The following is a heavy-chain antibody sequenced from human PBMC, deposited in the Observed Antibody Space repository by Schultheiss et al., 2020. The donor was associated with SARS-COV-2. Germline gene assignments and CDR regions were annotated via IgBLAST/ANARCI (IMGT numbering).Heavy chain of an antibody. D-gene: IGHD3-3*01. CDR2: IYYSGST. V-gene: IGHV4-39*07. J-gene: IGHJ6*02. Sequence: SETLSLTCTVSDASISSSSYYWAWIRQPPGKGLEWIGSIYYSGSTFYKSSLKSRVTISVDTSTNHFSLKLSSVTAADTAVYYCARDKGEAIFGYYYYYGMDVWGQGTTVTVSS. CDR3: ARDKGEAIFGYYYYYGMDV. CDR1: DASISSSSYY.